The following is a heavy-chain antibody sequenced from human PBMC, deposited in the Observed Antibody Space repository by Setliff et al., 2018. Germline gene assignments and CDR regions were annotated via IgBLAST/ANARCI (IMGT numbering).Heavy chain of an antibody. D-gene: IGHD3-3*01. J-gene: IGHJ5*02. V-gene: IGHV1-2*02. CDR2: INPNSGDT. CDR3: ARAPQYSNFWYALSWFDP. Sequence: ASVKVSCKASGYTFTGYYIHWLRQAPGQGLEWMGCINPNSGDTTFAQKFQGRVTITRDTSKNQFSLKLTSVTAADTAVYYCARAPQYSNFWYALSWFDPWGQGTLVTVSS. CDR1: GYTFTGYY.